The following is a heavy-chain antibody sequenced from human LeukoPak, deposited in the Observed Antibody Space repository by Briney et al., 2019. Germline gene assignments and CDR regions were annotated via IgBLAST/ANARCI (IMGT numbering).Heavy chain of an antibody. D-gene: IGHD3-16*01. CDR1: GYTFTSYG. Sequence: ASVKVSCKASGYTFTSYGISWVRQAPGQGLEWMGWINTNTGNPTYAQGFTGRFVLSLDTSVSTAYLQISSLKAEDTAVYYCARRAGGFDYWGQGTLVTVSS. CDR2: INTNTGNP. V-gene: IGHV7-4-1*02. J-gene: IGHJ4*02. CDR3: ARRAGGFDY.